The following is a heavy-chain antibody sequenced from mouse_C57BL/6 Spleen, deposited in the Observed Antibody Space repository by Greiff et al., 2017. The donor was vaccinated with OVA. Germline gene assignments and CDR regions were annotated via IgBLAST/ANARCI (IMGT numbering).Heavy chain of an antibody. CDR1: GYTFTSYW. D-gene: IGHD1-1*01. Sequence: VQLQQPGAELVRPGTSVKLSCKASGYTFTSYWMHWVKQRPGQGLEWIGVIDPSDSYTNYNQKFKGKATLTVDTSSSTAYMQLSSLTSEDSAVYYCASPNYYGSSYDFDYWGQGTTLTVSS. CDR3: ASPNYYGSSYDFDY. J-gene: IGHJ2*01. V-gene: IGHV1-59*01. CDR2: IDPSDSYT.